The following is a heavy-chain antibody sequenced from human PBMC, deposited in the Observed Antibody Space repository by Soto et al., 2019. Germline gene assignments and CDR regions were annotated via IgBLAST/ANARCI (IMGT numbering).Heavy chain of an antibody. CDR2: INSDGSST. J-gene: IGHJ4*02. CDR1: GFTFSSYW. Sequence: GGSLRLSCAASGFTFSSYWMHWVRQAPGKGLVWVSRINSDGSSTSYADSVKGRFTISRDNAKNTLYLQMNSLRAEDTAVYYCARVFEFGSGWYFDYWGQGTLVTVSS. V-gene: IGHV3-74*01. D-gene: IGHD6-19*01. CDR3: ARVFEFGSGWYFDY.